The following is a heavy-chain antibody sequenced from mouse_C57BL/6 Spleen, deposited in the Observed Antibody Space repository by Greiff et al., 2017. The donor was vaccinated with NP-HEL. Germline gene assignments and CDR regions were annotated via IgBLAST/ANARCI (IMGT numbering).Heavy chain of an antibody. D-gene: IGHD2-4*01. V-gene: IGHV1-55*01. CDR2: IYPGSGST. J-gene: IGHJ4*01. CDR3: ARKGMDYDDGYAMDY. Sequence: QVQLQQPGAELVKPGASVKMSCKASGYTFTSYWITWVKQRPGQGLEWIGDIYPGSGSTNYNEKFKSKATLTVDTSSSPAYMQLSSLTAEDSAVYYCARKGMDYDDGYAMDYWGQGTSVTVSS. CDR1: GYTFTSYW.